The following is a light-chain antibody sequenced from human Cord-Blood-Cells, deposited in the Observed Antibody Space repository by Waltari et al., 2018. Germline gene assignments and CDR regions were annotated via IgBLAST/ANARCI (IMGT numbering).Light chain of an antibody. CDR1: SPNIGSNY. J-gene: IGLJ2*01. Sequence: SVLTQPPSASGTPGQRVTLSCSGSSPNIGSNYVYWYQQLPGTAPKLLIYRNNQRPSGVPDRFSGSKSGTSASLAIRGLRSEDEADYYCAAWDDSLSVVFGGGTKLTVL. CDR2: RNN. V-gene: IGLV1-47*01. CDR3: AAWDDSLSVV.